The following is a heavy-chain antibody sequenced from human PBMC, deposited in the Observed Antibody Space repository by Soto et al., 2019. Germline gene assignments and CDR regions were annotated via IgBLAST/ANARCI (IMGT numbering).Heavy chain of an antibody. Sequence: QVQLQESGPGLVKPSETLSLTCTVSGGSISSYYWSWIRQPPGKGLEWIGYIYYSGSTNYNPSLKALVTISVATSKNQFSLKLSSVTAADTAVYYCARHGRGYSGYDRDWFDPWGQGTLVTVSS. J-gene: IGHJ5*02. CDR2: IYYSGST. CDR3: ARHGRGYSGYDRDWFDP. V-gene: IGHV4-59*08. CDR1: GGSISSYY. D-gene: IGHD5-12*01.